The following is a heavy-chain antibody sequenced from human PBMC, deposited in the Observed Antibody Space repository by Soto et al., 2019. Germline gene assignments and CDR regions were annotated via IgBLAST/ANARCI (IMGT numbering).Heavy chain of an antibody. D-gene: IGHD6-13*01. CDR1: GGSVSSGSYY. J-gene: IGHJ4*02. CDR3: AVMAGHSSSWYVFDY. Sequence: KSSETLSLTCTVSGGSVSSGSYYWSWIRQPPGKGLEWIGYIYYSGSTNYNPSLKSRVTISVDTSKNQFSLKLSSVTAADTAVYYCAVMAGHSSSWYVFDYWGQGTLVTVYS. V-gene: IGHV4-61*01. CDR2: IYYSGST.